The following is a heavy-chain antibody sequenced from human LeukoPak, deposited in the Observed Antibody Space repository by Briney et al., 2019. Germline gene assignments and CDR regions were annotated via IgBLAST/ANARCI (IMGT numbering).Heavy chain of an antibody. J-gene: IGHJ4*02. D-gene: IGHD6-19*01. CDR1: GFTFSSYG. V-gene: IGHV3-30*18. CDR3: AKDMWLK. CDR2: ISYDGSNK. Sequence: GGSLRRSCAASGFTFSSYGMHWVRQAPGKGLEWVAVISYDGSNKYYADSVKGRFTISRDNSKNTLYLQMNSLRAEDTAVYYCAKDMWLKWGQGTLVTVSS.